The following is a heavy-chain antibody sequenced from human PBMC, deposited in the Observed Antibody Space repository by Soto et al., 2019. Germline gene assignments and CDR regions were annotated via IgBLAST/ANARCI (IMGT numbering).Heavy chain of an antibody. CDR3: AREDIVVVPAARDAFDI. V-gene: IGHV4-34*01. Sequence: ASETLSLTCAVYGGSFSGYYWSWIRQPPGKGLEWIGEINHSGSTNYNPSLKSRVTISVDTSKNQFSLKLSSVTAADTAVYYCAREDIVVVPAARDAFDIWGQGTMVTVSS. J-gene: IGHJ3*02. D-gene: IGHD2-2*01. CDR2: INHSGST. CDR1: GGSFSGYY.